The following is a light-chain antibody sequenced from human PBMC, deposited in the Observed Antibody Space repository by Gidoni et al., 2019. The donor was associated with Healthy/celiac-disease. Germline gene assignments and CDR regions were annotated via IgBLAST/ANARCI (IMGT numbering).Light chain of an antibody. CDR1: QRVSSY. Sequence: EIVLTQSPATLSWSPGERATRSCRARQRVSSYVAWDQQKPGQAPRLLIYDASNRATGIPARFSGSGSGTDFTLTISSREPEDFAVYYCQQRSNWPWTFGQGTKVESK. J-gene: IGKJ1*01. CDR3: QQRSNWPWT. V-gene: IGKV3-11*01. CDR2: DAS.